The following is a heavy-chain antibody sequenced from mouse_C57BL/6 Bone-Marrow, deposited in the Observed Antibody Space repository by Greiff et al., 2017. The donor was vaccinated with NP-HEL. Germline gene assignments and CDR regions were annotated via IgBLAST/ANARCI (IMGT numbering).Heavy chain of an antibody. D-gene: IGHD1-1*01. J-gene: IGHJ1*03. CDR2: ISYDGSN. V-gene: IGHV3-6*01. CDR1: GYSITSGYY. Sequence: ESGPGLVKPSQSLSLTCSVTGYSITSGYYWNWIRQFPGNKLEWMGYISYDGSNNYNPSLKNRISITRDTSKNQFFLKLNSVTTEDTATYYCARDPYYYGSGARVWGTGTTVTVSS. CDR3: ARDPYYYGSGARV.